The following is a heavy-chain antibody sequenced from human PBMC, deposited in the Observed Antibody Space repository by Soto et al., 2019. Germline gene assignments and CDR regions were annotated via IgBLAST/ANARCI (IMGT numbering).Heavy chain of an antibody. D-gene: IGHD6-19*01. CDR3: VRSFGWYAIDY. CDR2: ISHIGSV. CDR1: GVSISSNYY. Sequence: QVLLQDSGPGLVQPSGTLSLSCAVSGVSISSNYYWGWVLQPPGKGLEWLGDISHIGSVNYSPSLMSRVTIIIDRSENQFSLKLISVTAADTARYYCVRSFGWYAIDYWGQGTLVSVPS. V-gene: IGHV4-4*02. J-gene: IGHJ4*02.